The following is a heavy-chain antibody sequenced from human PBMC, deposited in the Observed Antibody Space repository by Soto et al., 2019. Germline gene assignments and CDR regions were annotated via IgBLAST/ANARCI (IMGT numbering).Heavy chain of an antibody. CDR3: ARDQRYSSRQRVFDY. CDR2: ISAYNGNT. D-gene: IGHD6-13*01. Sequence: ASVKVSCKASGYTFTSYGISWVRQAPGQGLEWMGWISAYNGNTNYAQKLQGRVTMTTDTSTSTAYMELRSLRSDDTAVYYCARDQRYSSRQRVFDYWGQGTLVTAPQ. V-gene: IGHV1-18*01. J-gene: IGHJ4*02. CDR1: GYTFTSYG.